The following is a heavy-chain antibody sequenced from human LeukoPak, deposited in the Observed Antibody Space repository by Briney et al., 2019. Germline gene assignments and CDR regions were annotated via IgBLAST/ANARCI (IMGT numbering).Heavy chain of an antibody. CDR3: ARGKMGSGYSLDY. D-gene: IGHD3-22*01. J-gene: IGHJ4*02. CDR1: GGSISSSTYY. V-gene: IGHV4-39*01. Sequence: KPSETLSLTCTVSGGSISSSTYYWGWIRQPPGKGLEWIGSIFYSGTTYYNPSLRSRVTISVDTSKNQFALKLSSVTAADTAVYYCARGKMGSGYSLDYWGQGTLVTVSS. CDR2: IFYSGTT.